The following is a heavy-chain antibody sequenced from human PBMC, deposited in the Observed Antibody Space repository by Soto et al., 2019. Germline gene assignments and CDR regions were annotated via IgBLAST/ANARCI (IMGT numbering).Heavy chain of an antibody. CDR3: ARGITTKVVQTDAPDKYYFDS. D-gene: IGHD3-22*01. J-gene: IGHJ4*02. CDR2: IDRSGRT. CDR1: GGSFSDDASSSDWY. V-gene: IGHV4-34*01. Sequence: LSLTCAVYGGSFSDDASSSDWYWNWIRQSPGKGLEWIGEIDRSGRTKYNPSLKSRVSISVDTSKNQFSLKLSSVTAADTAVYYCARGITTKVVQTDAPDKYYFDSWGRGTLVTVSS.